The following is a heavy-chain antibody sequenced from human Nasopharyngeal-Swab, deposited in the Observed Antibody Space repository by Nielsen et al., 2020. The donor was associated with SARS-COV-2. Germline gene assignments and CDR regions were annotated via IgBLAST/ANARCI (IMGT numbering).Heavy chain of an antibody. CDR2: IGAYNGNT. D-gene: IGHD3-16*01. CDR3: ARSLRYDYIWGSYRTPDY. CDR1: GYTFTSYG. Sequence: ASVKVSCKASGYTFTSYGISWVRQAPGQGLEWMGWIGAYNGNTNYAQNLQGRVTMTTDTSTSTAYMELRSLRSDDTAVYYCARSLRYDYIWGSYRTPDYWGQGTLVTVSS. V-gene: IGHV1-18*01. J-gene: IGHJ4*02.